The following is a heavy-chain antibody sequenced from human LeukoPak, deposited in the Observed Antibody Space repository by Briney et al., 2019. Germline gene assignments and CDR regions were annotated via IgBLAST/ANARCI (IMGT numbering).Heavy chain of an antibody. CDR2: ISYDGSNK. Sequence: GRSLRLSCAASGFTFSSYAMHWVRQAPGKGLEWVAVISYDGSNKYYADSVKGRFTISRDNSKNKLYLQMNSLRAEDTAVYYCARTPKLTMVRGPLDYWGQGTLVTVSS. CDR1: GFTFSSYA. J-gene: IGHJ4*02. V-gene: IGHV3-30*04. CDR3: ARTPKLTMVRGPLDY. D-gene: IGHD3-10*01.